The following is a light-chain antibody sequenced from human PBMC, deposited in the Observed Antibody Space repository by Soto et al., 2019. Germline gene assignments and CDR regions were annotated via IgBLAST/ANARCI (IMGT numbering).Light chain of an antibody. CDR2: GAS. J-gene: IGKJ1*01. V-gene: IGKV3-15*01. Sequence: EVVMTQSPATLSVSPGERATLSCRASLSVNANLAWYQQKPGQAPRLLIHGASNRATGIPARFSGSGFGTEFLLTISSLQSEDFAVYYCQQYNTWLWTFGQGTKVEI. CDR3: QQYNTWLWT. CDR1: LSVNAN.